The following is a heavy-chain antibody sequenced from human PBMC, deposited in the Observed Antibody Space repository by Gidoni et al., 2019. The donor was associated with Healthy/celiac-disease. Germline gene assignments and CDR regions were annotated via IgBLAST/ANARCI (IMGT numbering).Heavy chain of an antibody. CDR1: GVPVSSGSYS. D-gene: IGHD3-10*01. CDR2: IYYSGSN. Sequence: VQLQSSVPVLVHPSATLSLTSPVSGVPVSSGSYSWSWTRQPPGKGLEWIGYIYYSGSNNYNPARKSRVTIAVDTAKNQFALKLSSVTAADTAGYYCARGSNEYGEDDWGQGTLVTVSS. V-gene: IGHV4-61*01. CDR3: ARGSNEYGEDD. J-gene: IGHJ4*02.